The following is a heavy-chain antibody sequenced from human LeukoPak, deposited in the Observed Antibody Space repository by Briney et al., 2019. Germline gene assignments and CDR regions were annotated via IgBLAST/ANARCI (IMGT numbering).Heavy chain of an antibody. J-gene: IGHJ4*02. D-gene: IGHD5-12*01. CDR2: INHSGST. CDR1: GGSFSGYY. V-gene: IGHV4-34*01. Sequence: SETLSLTCAVYGGSFSGYYWSWIRQPPGKGLEWIGEINHSGSTNYNPSLKSRVTISVDTSKNQFSLKLSSVTAADTAVYYCARVGIIVATINYWGQGTLVTVSS. CDR3: ARVGIIVATINY.